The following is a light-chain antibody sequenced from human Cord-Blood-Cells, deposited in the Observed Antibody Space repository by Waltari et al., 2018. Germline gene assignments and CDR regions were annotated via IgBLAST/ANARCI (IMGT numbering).Light chain of an antibody. CDR2: GKN. Sequence: SSELTQDPAVSVALGQTVRITCQGDSLRSHSASWYQQKRGQAPVLVIYGKNHRPSGIPDRFSGSSSGNTASLTITGAQAEDEADYYCNSRDSSGNHLYVFGTGTKVTVL. V-gene: IGLV3-19*01. CDR1: SLRSHS. J-gene: IGLJ1*01. CDR3: NSRDSSGNHLYV.